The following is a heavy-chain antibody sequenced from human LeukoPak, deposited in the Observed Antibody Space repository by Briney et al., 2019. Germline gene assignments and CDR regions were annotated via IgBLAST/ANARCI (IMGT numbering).Heavy chain of an antibody. V-gene: IGHV4-59*11. D-gene: IGHD4-17*01. J-gene: IGHJ3*02. CDR2: ISYIGST. CDR1: DDSFSSHY. Sequence: SETLSLTCAVSDDSFSSHYWTWIRQPPGKGLEWIGYISYIGSTNYNPSLKSRVTISIDTSKNQFSLKLSSVTAADTAVYYCARDLVTVTKGSDIWGQGTMVSVSS. CDR3: ARDLVTVTKGSDI.